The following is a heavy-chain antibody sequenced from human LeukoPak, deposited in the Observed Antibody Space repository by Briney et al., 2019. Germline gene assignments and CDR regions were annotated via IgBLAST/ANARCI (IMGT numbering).Heavy chain of an antibody. V-gene: IGHV4-34*01. J-gene: IGHJ4*02. CDR2: INHSGST. D-gene: IGHD6-6*01. CDR1: GGSFSGYY. CDR3: ARAPYSSSHFDY. Sequence: PSETLSLTCAVYGGSFSGYYWSWIRQPPGKGLEWIGEINHSGSTNYNPSLKSRVTISVDTSKNQFSLQLNSVTPEDTAVYYCARAPYSSSHFDYWGQGTLVTVSS.